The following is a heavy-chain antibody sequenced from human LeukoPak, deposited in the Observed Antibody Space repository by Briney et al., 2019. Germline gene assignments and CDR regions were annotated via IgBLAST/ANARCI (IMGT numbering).Heavy chain of an antibody. V-gene: IGHV1-18*01. D-gene: IGHD2-2*01. CDR1: GYTFTSYG. Sequence: GASVKVSCKASGYTFTSYGISWVRQAPGQGLAWMGWISAYNGNTNYAQKLQGRVTMTTDTSTSTAYMELRSLRSDDTAVYYCARPSYCSSTSCSYYFDYWGQGTLVTVSS. J-gene: IGHJ4*02. CDR2: ISAYNGNT. CDR3: ARPSYCSSTSCSYYFDY.